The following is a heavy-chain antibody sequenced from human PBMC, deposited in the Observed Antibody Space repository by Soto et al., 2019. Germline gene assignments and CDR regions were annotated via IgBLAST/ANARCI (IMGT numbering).Heavy chain of an antibody. Sequence: PGGSLRLSCEASGFAFTSYWMHWVRQAPGKGLVWVSGIKSDGTTTTYADSVKGRFTISRDNAKNTLYLQMNSLSAEDTAVYYCSCLFACHYPPRPFAYGARGTQDPVSA. CDR3: SCLFACHYPPRPFAY. V-gene: IGHV3-74*01. CDR2: IKSDGTTT. J-gene: IGHJ4*02. CDR1: GFAFTSYW. D-gene: IGHD1-26*01.